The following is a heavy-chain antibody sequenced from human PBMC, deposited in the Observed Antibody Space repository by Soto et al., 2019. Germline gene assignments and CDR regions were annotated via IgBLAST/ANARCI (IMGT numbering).Heavy chain of an antibody. V-gene: IGHV3-74*01. Sequence: GGSLRLSCAASGFTFSSDWMHWVRQAPGKGLVWVSRINTDGSDTSYADSVKGRFTISRDNAKNTPYLQMNSLRAEDTAVYYCTRGRPGPQHYFDYWGQGNMVTVSS. J-gene: IGHJ4*02. CDR1: GFTFSSDW. CDR2: INTDGSDT. CDR3: TRGRPGPQHYFDY. D-gene: IGHD6-6*01.